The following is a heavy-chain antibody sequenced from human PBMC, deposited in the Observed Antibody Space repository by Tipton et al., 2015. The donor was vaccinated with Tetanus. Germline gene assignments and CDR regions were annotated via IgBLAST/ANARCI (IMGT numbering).Heavy chain of an antibody. J-gene: IGHJ4*02. CDR1: GGSFSGYY. V-gene: IGHV4-34*01. Sequence: GLVKPSETLSLTCAVYGGSFSGYYWSWIRQPPGKGLEWIGEINHSGSTNYNPSLKSRVSMSVDTSKNQFSLRLSSVTAADTAVYYCARVRRGATTDLDYWGQGTLVTVSS. CDR3: ARVRRGATTDLDY. CDR2: INHSGST. D-gene: IGHD5-12*01.